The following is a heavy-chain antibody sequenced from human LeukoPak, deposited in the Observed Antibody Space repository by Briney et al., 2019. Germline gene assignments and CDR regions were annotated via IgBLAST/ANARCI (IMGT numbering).Heavy chain of an antibody. CDR1: GYTFTGYY. CDR3: ARDRPLGYCSSTSCYILDY. J-gene: IGHJ4*02. CDR2: INPNSGGT. Sequence: ASVKVSCXASGYTFTGYYMHWVRQAPGQGLEWMGWINPNSGGTNYAQKFQGRVTMTRDTSISTAYMELSRLRSDDTAVYYCARDRPLGYCSSTSCYILDYWGQGTLVTVSS. D-gene: IGHD2-2*02. V-gene: IGHV1-2*02.